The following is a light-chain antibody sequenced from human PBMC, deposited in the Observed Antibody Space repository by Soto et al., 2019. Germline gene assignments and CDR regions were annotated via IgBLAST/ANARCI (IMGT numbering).Light chain of an antibody. CDR2: DVS. Sequence: QSVLTQPASVSGSPGQSITISCTGTSSDVGGYNYVSWYQQHPGKAPKLMIYDVSNRPSGVSNRFSGSKSGNTASLTISGLQAEDEADYYCSSSTSSSPGGVVFGGGTKVTVL. CDR1: SSDVGGYNY. CDR3: SSSTSSSPGGVV. J-gene: IGLJ2*01. V-gene: IGLV2-14*01.